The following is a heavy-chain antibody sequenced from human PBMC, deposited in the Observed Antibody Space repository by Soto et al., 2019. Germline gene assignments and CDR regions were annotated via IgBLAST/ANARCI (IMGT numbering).Heavy chain of an antibody. V-gene: IGHV3-11*06. D-gene: IGHD1-26*01. CDR1: GFNFGDYY. Sequence: QMQLVESGGGLVKPGGSLRVSCAASGFNFGDYYMSWIRQAPGKGLEWVAFVSSSGSYTKYSDSVGGRLTVSRDNGKNSLQLQLNSLRVDDTAVYYCARLRVGVNWYFDLWGRGTLVTVSS. CDR3: ARLRVGVNWYFDL. J-gene: IGHJ2*01. CDR2: VSSSGSYT.